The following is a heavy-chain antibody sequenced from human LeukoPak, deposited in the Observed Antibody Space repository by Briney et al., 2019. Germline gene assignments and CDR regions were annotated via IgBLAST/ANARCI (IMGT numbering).Heavy chain of an antibody. V-gene: IGHV5-51*01. J-gene: IGHJ3*02. CDR3: ASPTFGIPGSGSYASLNAFDI. Sequence: GGSRKIPCKCTGYRFTSYCIGWVGQLPGKGLDWMGNIYSGDSDTRYSPSLQGQVTISADKPISTTYVQWSSLKASDTAMYYYASPTFGIPGSGSYASLNAFDIWGQGTMVTVSS. CDR2: IYSGDSDT. CDR1: GYRFTSYC. D-gene: IGHD3-10*01.